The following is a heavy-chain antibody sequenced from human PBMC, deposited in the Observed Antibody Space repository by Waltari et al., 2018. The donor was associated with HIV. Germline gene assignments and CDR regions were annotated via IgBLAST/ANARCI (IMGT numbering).Heavy chain of an antibody. CDR2: IYYSGST. V-gene: IGHV4-59*01. Sequence: QVQLQESGPGLVKPSETLSLTCPVSGGPISSYYWSWIRQPPGKGLEWIGYIYYSGSTNYNPSLKSRVTISVDTSKNQFSLKLSSVTAADTAVYYCARDKAPGYWGQGTLVTVSS. J-gene: IGHJ4*02. CDR1: GGPISSYY. CDR3: ARDKAPGY.